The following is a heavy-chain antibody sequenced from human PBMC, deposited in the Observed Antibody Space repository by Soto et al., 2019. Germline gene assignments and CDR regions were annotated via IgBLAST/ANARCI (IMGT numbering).Heavy chain of an antibody. V-gene: IGHV1-18*04. CDR2: ISAYNGNT. CDR3: ARDRIAVAGTYYYYYYGMDV. Sequence: GGSVKVSCKASGYTFTSYGISWVRQAPGQGLEWMGWISAYNGNTNYAQKLQGRVTMTTDTSTSTAYMELRSLRSDDTAVYYCARDRIAVAGTYYYYYYGMDVWGQGTTVTVSS. CDR1: GYTFTSYG. J-gene: IGHJ6*02. D-gene: IGHD6-19*01.